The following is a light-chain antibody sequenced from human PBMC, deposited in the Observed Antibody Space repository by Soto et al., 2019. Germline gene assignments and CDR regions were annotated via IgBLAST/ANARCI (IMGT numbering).Light chain of an antibody. CDR3: QQANSFPWT. V-gene: IGKV1-12*02. CDR2: TAS. Sequence: DIQMTQSPSSVSASVGDRVTITCRASQDISSWLAWYQQKPGEAPKLLIYTASNLQSGVPSRFSGSGSGTDFTLTISSLQPEDFATYYCQQANSFPWTFGQGTEVEIK. J-gene: IGKJ1*01. CDR1: QDISSW.